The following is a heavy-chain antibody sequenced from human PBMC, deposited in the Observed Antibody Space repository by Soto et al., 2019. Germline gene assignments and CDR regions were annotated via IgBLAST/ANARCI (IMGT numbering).Heavy chain of an antibody. V-gene: IGHV3-11*01. CDR3: ARNRAPTNWFDP. J-gene: IGHJ5*02. CDR2: IGSHGTTI. Sequence: LRLSCVVSGFTFSDSFMSWIRQAPGKGLEWISYIGSHGTTIYYADSVKGRFTISRDNTKNSLFLQMDSLRVDDTAVYYCARNRAPTNWFDPWGQGTLVTVSS. CDR1: GFTFSDSF.